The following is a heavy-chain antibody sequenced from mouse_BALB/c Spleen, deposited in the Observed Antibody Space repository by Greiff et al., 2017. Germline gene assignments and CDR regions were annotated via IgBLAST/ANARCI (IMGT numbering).Heavy chain of an antibody. V-gene: IGHV5-6*01. CDR3: ARRDGNYERFAY. D-gene: IGHD2-1*01. CDR1: GFTFSSYG. J-gene: IGHJ3*01. CDR2: ISSGGSYT. Sequence: EVQLVESGGDLVKPGGSLKLSCAASGFTFSSYGMSWVRQTPDKRLEWVATISSGGSYTYYPDSVKGRFTISRDNAKNTLYLQMSSLKSEDTAMYYCARRDGNYERFAYWGQGTLVTVSA.